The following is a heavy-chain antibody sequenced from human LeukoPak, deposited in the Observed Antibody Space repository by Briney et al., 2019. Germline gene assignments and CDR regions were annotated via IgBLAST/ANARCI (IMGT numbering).Heavy chain of an antibody. D-gene: IGHD6-19*01. J-gene: IGHJ4*02. CDR1: GESFRGYY. V-gene: IGHV4-34*01. CDR2: IDHIGRT. CDR3: ARPVRCSATTCTGPFDY. Sequence: MTSETLSLTCAVYGESFRGYYWTWIRQTPGKGLEWIGEIDHIGRTTYNPSLKSRVTISVDTSKNQFSLRLTSVTASDTAVYYCARPVRCSATTCTGPFDYWGQGTLVTVSS.